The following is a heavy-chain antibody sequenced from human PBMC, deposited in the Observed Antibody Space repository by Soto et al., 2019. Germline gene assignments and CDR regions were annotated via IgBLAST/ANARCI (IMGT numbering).Heavy chain of an antibody. CDR3: ARGGVSTRTFDY. D-gene: IGHD3-3*01. J-gene: IGHJ4*02. Sequence: GESLKISCKGSGYNFAGYWVAWVRQMPGKGLELMGIIYPSDSDTRYRPSFQGQVTISADKSISSAYLQWSSLRASDTAMYYCARGGVSTRTFDYWGQGTPVTVSS. V-gene: IGHV5-51*01. CDR2: IYPSDSDT. CDR1: GYNFAGYW.